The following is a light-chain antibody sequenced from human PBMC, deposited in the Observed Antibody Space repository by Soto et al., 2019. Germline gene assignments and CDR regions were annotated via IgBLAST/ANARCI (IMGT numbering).Light chain of an antibody. J-gene: IGKJ1*01. CDR3: QQYGISPWT. Sequence: EIVLTQSPGTLSLSPGERATLSCRASQSVINSYLAWYQHKAGQAPRLLIYGASSRATGIPDRFSGSGSGTDVTLTISRLEPEDFAVYYCQQYGISPWTFGQGTKVEIK. V-gene: IGKV3-20*01. CDR2: GAS. CDR1: QSVINSY.